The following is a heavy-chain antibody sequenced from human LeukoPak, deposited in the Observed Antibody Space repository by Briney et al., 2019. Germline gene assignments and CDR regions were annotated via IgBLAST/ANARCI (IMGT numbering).Heavy chain of an antibody. V-gene: IGHV3-23*01. J-gene: IGHJ4*02. D-gene: IGHD3-22*01. CDR2: ISGSGGRT. CDR3: AKRGVVIRVILVGFHKEAYYFDS. CDR1: GITLSNYG. Sequence: GGSLRLSCAVSGITLSNYGMSWVRQAPGKGLEWVAGISGSGGRTNYADAVKGRFTISRVNAKNTLFLQMNRLRVEDKAVSFCAKRGVVIRVILVGFHKEAYYFDSWGQGALVTVSS.